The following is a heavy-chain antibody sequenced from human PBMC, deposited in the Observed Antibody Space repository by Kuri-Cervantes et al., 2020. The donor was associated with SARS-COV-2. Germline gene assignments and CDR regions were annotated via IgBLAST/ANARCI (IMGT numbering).Heavy chain of an antibody. J-gene: IGHJ6*03. CDR3: ARGKSGYGVSDEVHYYYYMDV. CDR1: GFTFSSYA. D-gene: IGHD5-12*01. V-gene: IGHV3-30-3*01. Sequence: GGSLRLSCAASGFTFSSYAMHWVRQAPGKGLEWVAVISYDGSNKYYADSVKGRFTISRDNSKNTLYLQMNSLRAEDTAVYYCARGKSGYGVSDEVHYYYYMDVWGKGTTVTVSS. CDR2: ISYDGSNK.